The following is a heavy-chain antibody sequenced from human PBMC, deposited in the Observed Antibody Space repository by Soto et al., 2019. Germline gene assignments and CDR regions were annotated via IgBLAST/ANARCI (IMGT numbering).Heavy chain of an antibody. Sequence: GESLKISCKGSGYSFTSYWIGWVRQMPGKGLEWMGIIYPGDSDTRYSPSFQGQVTISADKSISTAYLQWSSLKASDTAMYYCARLAPIYSGSYYIDYWGQGTLVTVSS. CDR1: GYSFTSYW. CDR2: IYPGDSDT. CDR3: ARLAPIYSGSYYIDY. D-gene: IGHD1-26*01. V-gene: IGHV5-51*01. J-gene: IGHJ4*02.